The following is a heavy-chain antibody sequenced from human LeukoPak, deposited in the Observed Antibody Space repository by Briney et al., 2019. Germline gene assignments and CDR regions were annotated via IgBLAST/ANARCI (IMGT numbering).Heavy chain of an antibody. J-gene: IGHJ6*02. CDR3: ARPGLTAAAGALDGMDV. CDR1: GFTFSDYW. D-gene: IGHD6-13*01. V-gene: IGHV3-7*01. CDR2: IRQDGGAK. Sequence: GGSLRLSCAASGFTFSDYWMNWVRQAPGKGLEWVANIRQDGGAKYYGDSVKGRFTISRDNAKNSLFLQMHSLRAEDAAVYYCARPGLTAAAGALDGMDVWGQGTTVTVSS.